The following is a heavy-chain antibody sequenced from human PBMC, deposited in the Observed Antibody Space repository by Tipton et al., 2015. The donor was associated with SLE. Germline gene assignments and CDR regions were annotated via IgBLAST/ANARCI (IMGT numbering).Heavy chain of an antibody. CDR3: ARGEVGAAIVDAFDI. J-gene: IGHJ3*02. D-gene: IGHD1-26*01. V-gene: IGHV3-21*03. CDR2: ISSSSSYI. CDR1: GFTFSSYA. Sequence: SLRLSCVASGFTFSSYAMSWVRQAPGKGLEWVSSISSSSSYIYYADSVKGRFTISRDNAKNSLYLQMNSLRAEDTAVYYCARGEVGAAIVDAFDIWGQGTTVTVSS.